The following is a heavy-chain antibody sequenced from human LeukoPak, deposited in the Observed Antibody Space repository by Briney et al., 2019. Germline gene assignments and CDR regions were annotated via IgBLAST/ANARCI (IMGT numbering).Heavy chain of an antibody. Sequence: PGGSLRLSCAVSGFTFSNAWMSWVRHAPGKGLEWIGRIKSDGGTTDYAAPVKGRFTISRDDSKNTLYLQMNSLRAEDTAVYYCTTDLGDYGDYVRCWGQGTLVTVSS. J-gene: IGHJ4*02. CDR1: GFTFSNAW. CDR2: IKSDGGTT. D-gene: IGHD4-17*01. V-gene: IGHV3-15*01. CDR3: TTDLGDYGDYVRC.